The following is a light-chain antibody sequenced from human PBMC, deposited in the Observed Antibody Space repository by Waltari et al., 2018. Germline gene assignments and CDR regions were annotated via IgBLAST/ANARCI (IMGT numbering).Light chain of an antibody. J-gene: IGLJ2*01. CDR1: SSDVGGYNY. CDR2: EVS. V-gene: IGLV2-8*01. Sequence: QSALTQPPSASGSPGQSVTISCTGTSSDVGGYNYVSWYQQHPGKAPKLMIYEVSKRPSGVPVRVSGSKSGNTASLTVSGLPAEDEADYYCSSYAGSNNLVFGGGTKLTVL. CDR3: SSYAGSNNLV.